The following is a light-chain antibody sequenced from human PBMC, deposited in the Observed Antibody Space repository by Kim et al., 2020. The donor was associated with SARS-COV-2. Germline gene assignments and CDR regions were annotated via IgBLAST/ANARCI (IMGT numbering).Light chain of an antibody. V-gene: IGKV1-16*02. J-gene: IGKJ4*01. CDR1: QGITDH. Sequence: SASVGDRVTITCRASQGITDHLGWFQQKPGKAPKSLIYAVSRLQSGVPSKFSGSGYGTDFTLTIYSLQPEDFATYYCHQYKNYPLTFGGGTKLEI. CDR3: HQYKNYPLT. CDR2: AVS.